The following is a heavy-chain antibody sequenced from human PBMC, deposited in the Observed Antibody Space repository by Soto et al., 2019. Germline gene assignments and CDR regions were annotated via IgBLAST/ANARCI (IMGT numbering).Heavy chain of an antibody. D-gene: IGHD2-2*01. V-gene: IGHV3-23*01. CDR1: GFTFSSYA. Sequence: GGSLRLSCAASGFTFSSYAMSWVRQAPGKGLEWVSAISGSGGSTYYADPVKGRFTISRDNSKNTLYLQMNSLRAEDTAVYYCAKGIVVVPAARPPYYYYGMDVWGQGTTVTVSS. CDR3: AKGIVVVPAARPPYYYYGMDV. CDR2: ISGSGGST. J-gene: IGHJ6*02.